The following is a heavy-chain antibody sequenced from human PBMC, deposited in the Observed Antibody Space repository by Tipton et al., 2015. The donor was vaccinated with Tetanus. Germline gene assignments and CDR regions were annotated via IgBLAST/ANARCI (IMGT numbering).Heavy chain of an antibody. CDR3: ARPSTTVTPRAFDV. D-gene: IGHD4-17*01. CDR1: GDSVSSNTMA. J-gene: IGHJ3*01. CDR2: TYYRSKWFN. Sequence: GLVKPSQTLSLTCAISGDSVSSNTMAWNWIRQSPSRGLEWLGRTYYRSKWFNDYAVSLRGRITVNADTSRNQFSLQLNSVIPEDTAVYYCARPSTTVTPRAFDVWGQGTMVTVSS. V-gene: IGHV6-1*01.